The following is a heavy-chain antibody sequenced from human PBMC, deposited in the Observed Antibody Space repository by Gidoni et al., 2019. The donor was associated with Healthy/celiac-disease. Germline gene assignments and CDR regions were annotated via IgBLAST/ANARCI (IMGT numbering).Heavy chain of an antibody. CDR2: INPSGGST. J-gene: IGHJ4*02. D-gene: IGHD1-26*01. CDR3: AREEEVTSGSDRPPFDY. Sequence: QVQLVQSGAEVKKPGASVKVSCKASGYTFTSYYMHWVRQAPGQGLEWMGIINPSGGSTSYAQKFQGRVTMTRDTSTSTVYMELSSLRSEDTAVYYCAREEEVTSGSDRPPFDYWGQGTLVTVSS. V-gene: IGHV1-46*03. CDR1: GYTFTSYY.